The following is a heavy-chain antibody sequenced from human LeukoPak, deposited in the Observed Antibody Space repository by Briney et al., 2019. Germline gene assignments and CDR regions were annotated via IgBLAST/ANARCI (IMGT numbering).Heavy chain of an antibody. V-gene: IGHV1-69*13. Sequence: SVKVSCKASGGTFSDYALNWVRQAAGQGLEWMGVFIPILGTANSTQKFQGRVTITADESTSTAYMELSSLRSEDTAVYFCASAPRYSSSWPNNWFDPWGQGTPVTVSS. J-gene: IGHJ5*02. CDR3: ASAPRYSSSWPNNWFDP. CDR1: GGTFSDYA. D-gene: IGHD6-13*01. CDR2: FIPILGTA.